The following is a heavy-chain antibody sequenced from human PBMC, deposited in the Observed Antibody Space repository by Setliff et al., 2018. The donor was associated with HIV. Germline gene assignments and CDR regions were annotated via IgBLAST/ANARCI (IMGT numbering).Heavy chain of an antibody. Sequence: SETLSLTCNVSGGSISGSSYYWSWIRQPAGKGLEWIGRIYTSGSTNYNPSLKSRVTISVDTSKNQFSLKLSSVTAADTAVYYCAGTELRYYDSSGYPRPYFDYWGQGTLVTVSS. CDR1: GGSISGSSYY. D-gene: IGHD3-22*01. V-gene: IGHV4-61*02. CDR2: IYTSGST. J-gene: IGHJ4*02. CDR3: AGTELRYYDSSGYPRPYFDY.